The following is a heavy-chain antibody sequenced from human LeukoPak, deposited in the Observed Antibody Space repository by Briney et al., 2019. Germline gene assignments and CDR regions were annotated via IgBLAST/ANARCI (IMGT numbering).Heavy chain of an antibody. CDR3: ARGLFLSGYLDAFDI. Sequence: GGSLRLSCAGSGFNFNNYAMHWVRQAPGKGLEWLSGISWNSGTRGYADSVKGRCTISRDNLKNVLYLQMNSLKVENTALYYCARGLFLSGYLDAFDIWGQGTVVTVSS. V-gene: IGHV3-9*01. J-gene: IGHJ3*02. CDR2: ISWNSGTR. CDR1: GFNFNNYA. D-gene: IGHD3-22*01.